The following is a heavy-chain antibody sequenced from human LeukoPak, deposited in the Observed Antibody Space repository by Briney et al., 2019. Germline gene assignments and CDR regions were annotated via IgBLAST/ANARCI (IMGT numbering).Heavy chain of an antibody. CDR1: GFTVSSNY. V-gene: IGHV3-53*01. Sequence: HSGGSLRLSCAASGFTVSSNYMSWVRQAPGKGLEWVSVIYSGGSTYYADSVKGRFTISRDNSKNTLYLQMNSLRAEDTAVYYCARVEFGGSYDAFDIWGQGTMVTVSS. CDR2: IYSGGST. D-gene: IGHD3-10*01. J-gene: IGHJ3*02. CDR3: ARVEFGGSYDAFDI.